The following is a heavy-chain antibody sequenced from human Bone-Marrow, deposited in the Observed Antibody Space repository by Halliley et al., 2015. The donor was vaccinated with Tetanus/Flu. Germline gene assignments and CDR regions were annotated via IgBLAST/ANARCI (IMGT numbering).Heavy chain of an antibody. CDR2: IYLGDSVT. Sequence: QLVQSGAEVKKPGESLKISCKGSGFSFPLFWIAWVRQIPGKGLGWMGIIYLGDSVTRYSPSFQGQVTISADKSTGTAYLEWSSLKASDRALYYCARTLSNAYFALDYWGRGTLVSVSS. CDR1: GFSFPLFW. CDR3: ARTLSNAYFALDY. J-gene: IGHJ4*02. V-gene: IGHV5-51*01. D-gene: IGHD4-4*01.